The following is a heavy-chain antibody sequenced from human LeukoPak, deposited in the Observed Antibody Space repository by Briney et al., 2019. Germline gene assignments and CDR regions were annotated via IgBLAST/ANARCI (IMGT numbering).Heavy chain of an antibody. CDR3: AHRSITSAGYYFDY. D-gene: IGHD6-13*01. CDR1: GFSLSTRGVG. J-gene: IGHJ4*02. Sequence: SGPTLVNPTQTLTLTCTFSGFSLSTRGVGVGWIRQAPGKALEWLSLIYWDDDKRYSPSLKSRLTITKDTFKNQVVLTMTNMDPVDTATYYCAHRSITSAGYYFDYWGQGTLVTVSS. CDR2: IYWDDDK. V-gene: IGHV2-5*02.